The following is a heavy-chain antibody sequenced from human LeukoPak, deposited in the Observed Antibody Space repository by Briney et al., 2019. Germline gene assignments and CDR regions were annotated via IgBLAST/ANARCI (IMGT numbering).Heavy chain of an antibody. D-gene: IGHD3-22*01. J-gene: IGHJ1*01. CDR1: GGSISRYY. CDR3: ARDGYYDSSGYSFQH. CDR2: IYYSGST. V-gene: IGHV4-59*01. Sequence: PSETLSLTCTVSGGSISRYYWSWIRQPPGKGLEWIGYIYYSGSTNYNPSLKSRVTISVDTSKNQFSLKLSSVTAADTAVYYCARDGYYDSSGYSFQHWGQGTLVTVSS.